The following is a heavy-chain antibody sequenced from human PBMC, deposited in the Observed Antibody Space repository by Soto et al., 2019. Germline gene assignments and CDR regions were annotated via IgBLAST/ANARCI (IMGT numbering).Heavy chain of an antibody. V-gene: IGHV1-18*01. Sequence: QVKLEQSGAEVKKPGASVKVSCKASGYTFFSYGITWVRQAPGQGLEWMGWVSGYNGHTNYAQKFQGRVTMTRDISTTTAYMELRNLRSDDQAVYYCARLVGPTSSDNWFDPGGQGTLVTVSS. CDR1: GYTFFSYG. CDR3: ARLVGPTSSDNWFDP. J-gene: IGHJ5*02. D-gene: IGHD1-26*01. CDR2: VSGYNGHT.